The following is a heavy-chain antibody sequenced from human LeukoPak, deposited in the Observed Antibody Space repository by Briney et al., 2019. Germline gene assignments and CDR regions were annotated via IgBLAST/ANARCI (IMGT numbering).Heavy chain of an antibody. CDR3: ARHYDSNSYGPGY. CDR2: ISSSSSYI. Sequence: GGSLRLSCAASGFTFSSYSLNWVRQAPGKGLEWVSSISSSSSYIYYADSVEGRFTTSRDNAKNSLYLQMNSLRAEDTAVYYCARHYDSNSYGPGYWGQGTLVTVSS. D-gene: IGHD3-22*01. J-gene: IGHJ4*02. CDR1: GFTFSSYS. V-gene: IGHV3-21*01.